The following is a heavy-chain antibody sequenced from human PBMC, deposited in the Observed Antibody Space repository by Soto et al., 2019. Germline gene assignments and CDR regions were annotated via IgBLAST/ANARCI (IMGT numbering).Heavy chain of an antibody. J-gene: IGHJ4*02. D-gene: IGHD3-10*01. Sequence: EVQLVESGGGLVQPGGSLRLSCAASGFTFSRDWMHWVRQAPGKGLVWVSRIKYGGSSTNYADSVKGRFTISRDNAKNTVYLQMNSLRDEDTAVYYCARGAFGNYYVDYWGQGALVTVAS. V-gene: IGHV3-74*01. CDR2: IKYGGSST. CDR1: GFTFSRDW. CDR3: ARGAFGNYYVDY.